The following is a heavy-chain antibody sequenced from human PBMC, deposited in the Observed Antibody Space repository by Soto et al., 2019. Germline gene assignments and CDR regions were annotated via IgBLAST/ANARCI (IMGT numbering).Heavy chain of an antibody. V-gene: IGHV1-18*01. D-gene: IGHD3-16*01. Sequence: GPQVKVSCKASGHTFNIYGFSFVRQAPGQGLEWLGWLSVYNGRSHYAQKVQGRVTMTTDTSTNTVYMELRSLTSDDTAVYYCARDPSDFVWGSNNNWFDPWGQGTPVTVSS. CDR3: ARDPSDFVWGSNNNWFDP. CDR1: GHTFNIYG. CDR2: LSVYNGRS. J-gene: IGHJ5*02.